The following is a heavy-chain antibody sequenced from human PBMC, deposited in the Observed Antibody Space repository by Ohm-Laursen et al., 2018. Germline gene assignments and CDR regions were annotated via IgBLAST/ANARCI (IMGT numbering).Heavy chain of an antibody. Sequence: SLRLSCAASGFTFRSYWVHWVRQAPGKGLVWVSRINSDGSSTSYADSVKGRFTISRDNAKNTLYLQMNSLRVEDTAVYYCARGTPWGAFDIWGQGTMVTVSS. J-gene: IGHJ3*02. D-gene: IGHD7-27*01. V-gene: IGHV3-74*01. CDR2: INSDGSST. CDR1: GFTFRSYW. CDR3: ARGTPWGAFDI.